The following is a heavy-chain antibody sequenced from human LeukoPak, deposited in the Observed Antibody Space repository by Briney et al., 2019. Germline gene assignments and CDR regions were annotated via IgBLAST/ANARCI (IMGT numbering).Heavy chain of an antibody. CDR3: ITTGFDSSSLY. D-gene: IGHD6-6*01. CDR1: VGSPSSYY. V-gene: IGHV4-59*01. J-gene: IGHJ4*02. CDR2: IYYSVST. Sequence: SQTLSLTRTLSVGSPSSYYCSSIRQPPGTRLGWIGYIYYSVSTNYPPSLKRSVTISPDTSTNPFSIKLSSVALSPTAASYCITTGFDSSSLYWGEGALVTVSS.